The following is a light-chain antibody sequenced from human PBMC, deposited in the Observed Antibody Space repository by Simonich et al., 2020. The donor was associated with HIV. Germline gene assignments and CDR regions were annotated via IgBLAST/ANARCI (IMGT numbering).Light chain of an antibody. Sequence: DIQMTQSPSSLSASVGDRVTITCRASQSISSYLNWYQQKPGKAPKLLIYKASSLQSGVPSRFSGSASGTEFTLTISSLQPEDFATYYCQQSYNTLITFGQGTRLEIK. CDR2: KAS. CDR1: QSISSY. CDR3: QQSYNTLIT. V-gene: IGKV1-39*01. J-gene: IGKJ5*01.